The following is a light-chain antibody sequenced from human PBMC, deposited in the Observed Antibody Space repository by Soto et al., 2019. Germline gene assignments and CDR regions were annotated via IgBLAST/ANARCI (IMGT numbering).Light chain of an antibody. J-gene: IGKJ2*01. CDR3: QLYGFSPLYT. CDR1: QSVSSNY. CDR2: GAS. V-gene: IGKV3-20*01. Sequence: IVLTQSPGTLSLSPGERATLSCRASQSVSSNYFAWYQQKPGQAPRLVIYGASSRATGIPDRFSGSGSGTDFTLTISRLEPEDFAVYYCQLYGFSPLYTFGQGTKLEIK.